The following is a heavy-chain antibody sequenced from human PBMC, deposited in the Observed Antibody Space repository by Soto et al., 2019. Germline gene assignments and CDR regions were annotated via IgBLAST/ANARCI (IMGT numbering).Heavy chain of an antibody. V-gene: IGHV4-39*01. CDR3: ARRSRSLYYYDSSGYYDDY. J-gene: IGHJ4*02. CDR2: IYYSGST. CDR1: GGSISSSSYY. Sequence: SETLSLTCTVSGGSISSSSYYWGWIRQPPGKGLEWIGSIYYSGSTYYNPSLKSRVTISVDTPKNQFSLKLSSVTAADTAVYYCARRSRSLYYYDSSGYYDDYWGQGTLVTVS. D-gene: IGHD3-22*01.